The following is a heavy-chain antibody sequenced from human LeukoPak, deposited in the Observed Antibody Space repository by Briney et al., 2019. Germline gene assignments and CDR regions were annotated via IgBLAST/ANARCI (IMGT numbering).Heavy chain of an antibody. Sequence: SETLSLTCTVSGGSISSSSYYWGWIRQPPGKGLEWIGSIYYSGSTYYNPSLKSRVTISVDTSKNQFSLKLSSVTAADTAVYYCVRLSVISPHRYFDLWGRGTLVTVSS. CDR3: VRLSVISPHRYFDL. CDR1: GGSISSSSYY. V-gene: IGHV4-39*07. CDR2: IYYSGST. D-gene: IGHD4-23*01. J-gene: IGHJ2*01.